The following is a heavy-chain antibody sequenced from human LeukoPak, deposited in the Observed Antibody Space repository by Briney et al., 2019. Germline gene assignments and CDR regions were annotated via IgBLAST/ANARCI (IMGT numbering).Heavy chain of an antibody. CDR1: GFTFSTYG. CDR3: ARGYDRLVSDY. J-gene: IGHJ4*02. V-gene: IGHV3-74*01. Sequence: TGGSLRLSCAASGFTFSTYGMHWVRQPPGKGLVWVSRINSDGSSTSYADSVKGRFTISRDNAKNTLYLQMNSLRAEDTAVYYCARGYDRLVSDYWGQGTLVTVSS. CDR2: INSDGSST. D-gene: IGHD3-9*01.